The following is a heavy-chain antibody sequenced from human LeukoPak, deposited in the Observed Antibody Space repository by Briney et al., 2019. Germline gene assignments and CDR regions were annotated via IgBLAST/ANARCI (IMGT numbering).Heavy chain of an antibody. CDR1: GFTFSSYA. Sequence: GGSLRLSCAASGFTFSSYAMNWVRQAPGKGLEWVSSIFPSGGEIHYADSVRGRFTISRDNSKSILSLQMNSLRAEDTAIYYCATYRQVLLPFESWGQGTLVTVSS. CDR3: ATYRQVLLPFES. D-gene: IGHD5-18*01. J-gene: IGHJ4*02. V-gene: IGHV3-23*01. CDR2: IFPSGGEI.